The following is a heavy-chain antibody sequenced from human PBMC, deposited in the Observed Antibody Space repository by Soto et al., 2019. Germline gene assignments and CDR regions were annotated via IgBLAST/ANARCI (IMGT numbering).Heavy chain of an antibody. CDR3: GSEYCSSTSCYGMDF. CDR2: INAGNGNT. Sequence: ASVKVSCKASGYTFTSYAMHWVRQAPGQRLEWMGWINAGNGNTKYSQKFQGRVTITRDTSASTAYMELSSLRSEDTAFYYCGSEYCSSTSCYGMDFWGQGTTVTVSS. V-gene: IGHV1-3*01. J-gene: IGHJ6*02. CDR1: GYTFTSYA. D-gene: IGHD2-2*01.